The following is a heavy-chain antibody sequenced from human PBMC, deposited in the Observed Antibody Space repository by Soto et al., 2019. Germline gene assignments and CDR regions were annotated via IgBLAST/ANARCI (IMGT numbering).Heavy chain of an antibody. CDR3: ARLMDIVATQDY. CDR1: GGSISSSSCY. J-gene: IGHJ4*02. Sequence: PSETLSLTCTVSGGSISSSSCYWGWIRQPPGKGLEWIGSIYYSGSTYYNPSLKSRVTISVDTSKNQFSLKLSSVTAADTAVYYCARLMDIVATQDYWGQGTLVTVSS. D-gene: IGHD5-12*01. V-gene: IGHV4-39*01. CDR2: IYYSGST.